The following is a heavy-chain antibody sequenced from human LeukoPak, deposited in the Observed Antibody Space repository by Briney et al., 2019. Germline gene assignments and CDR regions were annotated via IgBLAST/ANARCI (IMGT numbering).Heavy chain of an antibody. CDR2: ISGSGGST. J-gene: IGHJ6*03. Sequence: PGGSLRLSCAASGFTFSSYGMSWVRQAPGKGLEWVSAISGSGGSTYYADSVKGRFTISRDNSKNTLYLQMNSLKTEDTAVYYCTTDLRQWLVRFTYYYYMDVWGKGTTVTISS. CDR3: TTDLRQWLVRFTYYYYMDV. D-gene: IGHD6-19*01. V-gene: IGHV3-23*01. CDR1: GFTFSSYG.